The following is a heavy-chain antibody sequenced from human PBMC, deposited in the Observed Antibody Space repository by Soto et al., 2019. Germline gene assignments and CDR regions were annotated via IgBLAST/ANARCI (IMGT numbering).Heavy chain of an antibody. CDR1: GFTVSSNY. CDR3: XXXXXXXXXEXYYYGXDV. V-gene: IGHV3-53*02. CDR2: IYSGGST. Sequence: EVQLVETGGGLIQPGGSLRLSCAASGFTVSSNYMSWVRQAPGKGLEWVSVIYSGGSTYYADSVKGRFTISRDNSKNTLYLQMNSLRAEDTAVYYXXXXXXXXXXEXYYYGXDVWGQGTTVTXSS. J-gene: IGHJ6*02.